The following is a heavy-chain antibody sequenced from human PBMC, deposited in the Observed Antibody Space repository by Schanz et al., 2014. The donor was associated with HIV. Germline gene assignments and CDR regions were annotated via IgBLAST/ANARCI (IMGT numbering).Heavy chain of an antibody. J-gene: IGHJ6*02. V-gene: IGHV3-33*08. CDR1: GFPFGYAW. CDR3: AKGSNYYGLDV. Sequence: VQVVESGGGLVKPGGSLRLSCAPSGFPFGYAWMSWVRQAPGKGLEWVAVTWYDGSNEYYADSVKGRFTISRDNSKNTLYLQMNTLRAEDTAVYYCAKGSNYYGLDVWGQGTTVTVSS. D-gene: IGHD3-10*01. CDR2: TWYDGSNE.